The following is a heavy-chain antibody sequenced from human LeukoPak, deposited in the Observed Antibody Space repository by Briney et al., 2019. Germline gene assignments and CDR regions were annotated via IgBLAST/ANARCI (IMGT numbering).Heavy chain of an antibody. CDR3: ARQTGSGLFILP. CDR1: GGSISSSSYY. Sequence: SETLSLTCAVSGGSISSSSYYWGWIRQPPRKALEWIGTIHYSGTTNYNPSLESRVSISADTLKNQFSLRLTSVTAADTAVYYCARQTGSGLFILPGGQGTLVTVSS. J-gene: IGHJ4*02. CDR2: IHYSGTT. V-gene: IGHV4-39*01. D-gene: IGHD3/OR15-3a*01.